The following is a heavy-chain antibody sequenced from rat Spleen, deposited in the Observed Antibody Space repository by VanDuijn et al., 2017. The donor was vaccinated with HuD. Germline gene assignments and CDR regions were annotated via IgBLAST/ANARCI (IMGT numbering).Heavy chain of an antibody. Sequence: EVQLVETGGGLVQPGRSLKLSCVASGFTFSRYWMYWIRQAPGKGLEWISSINIDGGGTYYSDSVKGRFTISRDNAKSTLYLQMDSLRSEDTATYYCARHHTSFPFDYWGQGVMVTVSS. J-gene: IGHJ2*01. CDR2: INIDGGGT. CDR3: ARHHTSFPFDY. D-gene: IGHD1-7*01. CDR1: GFTFSRYW. V-gene: IGHV5-58*01.